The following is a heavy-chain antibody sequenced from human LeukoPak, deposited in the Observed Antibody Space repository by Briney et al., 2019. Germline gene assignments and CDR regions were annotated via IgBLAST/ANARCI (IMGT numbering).Heavy chain of an antibody. CDR1: GGSFSGYY. CDR3: ARLEAKRRRETGAFDI. D-gene: IGHD1-14*01. J-gene: IGHJ3*02. Sequence: PSETLSLTCAVYGGSFSGYYWSWIRQPPGKGLEWIGEINHSGSTNYNPSLKSRVTISVDTSKNQFSLKLSSVTAADTAVYYCARLEAKRRRETGAFDIWGQGTMVTVSS. V-gene: IGHV4-34*01. CDR2: INHSGST.